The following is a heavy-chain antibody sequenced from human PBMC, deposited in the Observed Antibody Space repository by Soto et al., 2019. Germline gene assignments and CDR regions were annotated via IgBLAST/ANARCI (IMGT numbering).Heavy chain of an antibody. D-gene: IGHD3-16*01. J-gene: IGHJ4*02. V-gene: IGHV3-30-3*01. Sequence: QVRLVESGGGVVQPGRSLRLSCAASGFTFSSYAMHWVRRAPGKGLEWMAVMSYDGSNKYYADSVKGRFTISRDNSKNTLYLQMNSLRPEDTALYYCARDGGAYWGQGTLVSVSS. CDR3: ARDGGAY. CDR1: GFTFSSYA. CDR2: MSYDGSNK.